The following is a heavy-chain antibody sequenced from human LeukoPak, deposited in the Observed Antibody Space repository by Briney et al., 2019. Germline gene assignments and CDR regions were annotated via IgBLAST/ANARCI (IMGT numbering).Heavy chain of an antibody. CDR3: AKAYSGSSPRADY. CDR1: GFTLSTNA. CDR2: ISGSGAST. V-gene: IGHV3-23*01. Sequence: GGSLRLSCLTSGFTLSTNAMSWVRQAPGKGLEWISGISGSGASTYYADSVKGRFTISRDDSRNTLYLQMDSLRGDDTAVYYCAKAYSGSSPRADYWGQGTLVTVSS. J-gene: IGHJ4*02. D-gene: IGHD1-26*01.